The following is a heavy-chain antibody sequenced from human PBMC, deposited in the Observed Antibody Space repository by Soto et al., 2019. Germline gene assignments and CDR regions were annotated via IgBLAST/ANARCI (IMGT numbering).Heavy chain of an antibody. CDR3: ARDRSSDNYRLEWIDACEM. V-gene: IGHV1-69*01. Sequence: QVHLVQSGAEVKKPGSSVRVSCQASGGTLSNFPISWVRQAPGQGLEWMGGIIPILRTPNYAQKFQGRLTITEDETTSTGYMELSSLTSEDTDMYFCARDRSSDNYRLEWIDACEMWGKGTMVTVSS. CDR2: IIPILRTP. J-gene: IGHJ3*02. D-gene: IGHD2-2*01. CDR1: GGTLSNFP.